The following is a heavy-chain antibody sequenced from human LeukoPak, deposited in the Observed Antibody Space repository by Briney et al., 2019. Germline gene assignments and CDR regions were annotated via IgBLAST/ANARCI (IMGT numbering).Heavy chain of an antibody. J-gene: IGHJ5*02. V-gene: IGHV3-7*01. D-gene: IGHD3-3*02. CDR1: GFTFSSYS. Sequence: PGGSLRLSCAASGFTFSSYSMNWVRQAPGKGLEWVANIKEDGSEKYYVDSVKGRFTISRDNAKKLLYLQMNSLTTEDTAVYYCARDRREHVGCSFGFNWFDPWGQGTLVTVSS. CDR2: IKEDGSEK. CDR3: ARDRREHVGCSFGFNWFDP.